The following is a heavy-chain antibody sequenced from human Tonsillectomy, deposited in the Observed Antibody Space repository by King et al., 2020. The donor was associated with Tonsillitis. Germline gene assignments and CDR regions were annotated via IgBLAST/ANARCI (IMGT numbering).Heavy chain of an antibody. D-gene: IGHD3-10*01. Sequence: VQLVESGGGLVQPGGSLRLSCAVSGFTFSSYNMNWVRQAPGKGLEWVSYISSSSSFIYYADSVKGRFTISRDNAKNSLYLQMNSLRAEDTAVYYCASSRPMVRRVINWFDPWGQGTPVTVSS. V-gene: IGHV3-48*01. CDR1: GFTFSSYN. CDR2: ISSSSSFI. CDR3: ASSRPMVRRVINWFDP. J-gene: IGHJ5*02.